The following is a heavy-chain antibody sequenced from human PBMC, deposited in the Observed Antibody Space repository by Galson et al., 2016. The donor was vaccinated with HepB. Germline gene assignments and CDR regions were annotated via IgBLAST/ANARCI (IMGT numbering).Heavy chain of an antibody. V-gene: IGHV3-7*01. CDR2: IRQDGSEM. D-gene: IGHD6-19*01. Sequence: SLRLSCAASGSNFRNYWMTWVRQAPGKGLEWVANIRQDGSEMEYVDSVKGRFTTSRDNAKNSLYLQMDSLGAEDTAVYYCAKGGGWLFDSWGQGTLVTVSS. CDR3: AKGGGWLFDS. J-gene: IGHJ4*02. CDR1: GSNFRNYW.